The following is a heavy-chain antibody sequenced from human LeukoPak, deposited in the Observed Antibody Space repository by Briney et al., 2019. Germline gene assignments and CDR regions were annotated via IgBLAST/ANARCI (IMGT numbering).Heavy chain of an antibody. Sequence: GASVKVSCKTSGYTFTGYYMHWVRQAPGQGLEWMGGIIPIFGTANYAQKFQGRVTITADESTSTAYMELSSLRSEDTAVYYCARDSIWEGLVIGFDYWGQGTLVTVSS. D-gene: IGHD3/OR15-3a*01. V-gene: IGHV1-69*13. J-gene: IGHJ4*02. CDR3: ARDSIWEGLVIGFDY. CDR2: IIPIFGTA. CDR1: GYTFTGYY.